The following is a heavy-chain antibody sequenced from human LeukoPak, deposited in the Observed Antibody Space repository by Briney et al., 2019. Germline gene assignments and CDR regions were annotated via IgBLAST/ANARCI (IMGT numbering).Heavy chain of an antibody. J-gene: IGHJ4*02. CDR2: ISAYNGNT. D-gene: IGHD6-13*01. V-gene: IGHV1-18*01. Sequence: GASVKVSCKASGYTFTSYGISWVRQAPGQGLEWMGWISAYNGNTNYAQKLQGRVTMTTDTSTSTAYMELSSLRSEDTAVYYCATPNDSSSWYLDYFDYWGQGTLVTVSS. CDR1: GYTFTSYG. CDR3: ATPNDSSSWYLDYFDY.